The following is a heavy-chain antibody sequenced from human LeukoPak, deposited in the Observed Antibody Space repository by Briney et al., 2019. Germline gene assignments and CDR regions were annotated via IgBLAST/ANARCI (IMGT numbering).Heavy chain of an antibody. CDR2: ISTSSSSI. J-gene: IGHJ4*02. Sequence: GGSLRLSCAASGFTFSSYSMNWVRQAPGKGLEWVSYISTSSSSIYYADSVRGRFTISRDNAKNSLYLQMNSLRDEDTAVYYCTRRVAVAGNYFDYWGQGTLVTVSS. CDR1: GFTFSSYS. V-gene: IGHV3-48*02. CDR3: TRRVAVAGNYFDY. D-gene: IGHD6-19*01.